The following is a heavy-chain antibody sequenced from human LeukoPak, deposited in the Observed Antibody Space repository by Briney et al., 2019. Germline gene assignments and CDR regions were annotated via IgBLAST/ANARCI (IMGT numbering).Heavy chain of an antibody. J-gene: IGHJ4*02. CDR2: ISSFSNFR. D-gene: IGHD6-13*01. CDR3: ARPTIAAAGNFEY. Sequence: PGGSLRLSCAASGFTFSDYYMSWIRQAPGKGLEWVSHISSFSNFRSYADSVKGRFTISRENAKNSLYLQVNSLRAEDTAVYYCARPTIAAAGNFEYWGQGTLVTVSS. CDR1: GFTFSDYY. V-gene: IGHV3-11*03.